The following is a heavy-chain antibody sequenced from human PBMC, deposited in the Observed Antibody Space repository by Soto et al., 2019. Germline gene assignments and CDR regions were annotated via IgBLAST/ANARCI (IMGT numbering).Heavy chain of an antibody. V-gene: IGHV4-59*01. CDR3: ARWGRTETTALDAFDI. CDR2: ISWSGNT. Sequence: SETLSLTCTVSGGSINNYHWNWIRQPPGKGLERIGFISWSGNTRYSPSLQSRVAMSVDTSKNQISHKLTAGTVADTALYFCARWGRTETTALDAFDIWGQGTTVTVSS. J-gene: IGHJ3*02. CDR1: GGSINNYH. D-gene: IGHD1-1*01.